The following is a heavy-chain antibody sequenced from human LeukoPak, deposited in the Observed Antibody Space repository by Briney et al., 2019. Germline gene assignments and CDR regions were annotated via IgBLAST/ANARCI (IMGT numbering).Heavy chain of an antibody. CDR2: IYYSGST. V-gene: IGHV4-61*01. J-gene: IGHJ4*02. Sequence: SETLSLTCTVSGGSISSSSYYWSWTRQPPGKGLEWIGYIYYSGSTNYNPSLKSRVTISVDTSKNQFSLKLSSVTAADTAVYYCARGVGDGYYYRESDYWGQGTLVTVSS. CDR1: GGSISSSSYY. CDR3: ARGVGDGYYYRESDY. D-gene: IGHD3-22*01.